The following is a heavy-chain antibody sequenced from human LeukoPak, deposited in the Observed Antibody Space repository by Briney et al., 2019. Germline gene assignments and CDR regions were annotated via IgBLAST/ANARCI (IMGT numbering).Heavy chain of an antibody. D-gene: IGHD3-22*01. CDR1: GFTFSSYA. CDR2: ISGSGGST. V-gene: IGHV3-23*01. CDR3: AKTRSSSYDSSGYYFDY. J-gene: IGHJ4*02. Sequence: GGSLRLSCAASGFTFSSYAMSWVRQAPGKGLEWVSAISGSGGSTYYADSVKGRFTISRDNSKNTLYLQMNSLRAEDTAVYYCAKTRSSSYDSSGYYFDYWGQGTLVTVSS.